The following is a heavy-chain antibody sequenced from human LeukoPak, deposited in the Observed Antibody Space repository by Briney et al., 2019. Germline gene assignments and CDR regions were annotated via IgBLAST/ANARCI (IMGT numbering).Heavy chain of an antibody. Sequence: PGGSLRLSCAASGFTFSSYAMSWVREAPGKGLGWVSVIGGSRISTNYADSVKGRFTISRDNSNNTLYLQMNSLRGEDTAVYYCAKGGSGSYYIYYFDYWGQGTLVTVSS. CDR1: GFTFSSYA. J-gene: IGHJ4*02. CDR3: AKGGSGSYYIYYFDY. CDR2: IGGSRIST. D-gene: IGHD3-10*01. V-gene: IGHV3-23*01.